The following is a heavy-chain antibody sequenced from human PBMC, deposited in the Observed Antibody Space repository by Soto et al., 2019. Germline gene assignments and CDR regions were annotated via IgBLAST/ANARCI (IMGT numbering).Heavy chain of an antibody. CDR2: IFANGHT. CDR3: SKWHPMDP. D-gene: IGHD2-2*01. Sequence: SCKASGYTFTGYYMHWVRQPPGKGLEWIGLIFANGHTDYNPSLKSRVTMSVDASNNQFSLRLSSVIAADTAVYYCSKWHPMDPWGQGILVTVSS. CDR1: GYTFTGYY. V-gene: IGHV4-4*07. J-gene: IGHJ5*02.